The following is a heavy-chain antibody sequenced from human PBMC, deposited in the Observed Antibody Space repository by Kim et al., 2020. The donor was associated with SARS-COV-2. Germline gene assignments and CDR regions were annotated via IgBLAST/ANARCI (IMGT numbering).Heavy chain of an antibody. D-gene: IGHD2-15*01. CDR3: ARPTYCSGGSCFYDAFDI. CDR1: GYSFTSYW. Sequence: GESLKISCKGSGYSFTSYWIGWVRQMPGKGLEWMGIIYPGDSDTRYSPSFQGQVTISADKSISTAYLQWSSLKASDTAMYYCARPTYCSGGSCFYDAFDIWGQGTMVTVSS. V-gene: IGHV5-51*01. J-gene: IGHJ3*02. CDR2: IYPGDSDT.